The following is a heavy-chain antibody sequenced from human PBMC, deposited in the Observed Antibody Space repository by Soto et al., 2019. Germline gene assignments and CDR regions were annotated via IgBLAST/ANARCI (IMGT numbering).Heavy chain of an antibody. CDR2: VYYSGNT. J-gene: IGHJ4*02. D-gene: IGHD6-13*01. CDR1: DGSNITDY. Sequence: SQTLSLTCTIPDGSNITDYWSSIPQPPGKALEWIGYVYYSGNTNYSPSLKSRVTISVDPSKNQFSLKLSSVTAADTAVYYCARHLRPGSGNWYGVYSWGLGTLVTVS. CDR3: ARHLRPGSGNWYGVYS. V-gene: IGHV4-59*08.